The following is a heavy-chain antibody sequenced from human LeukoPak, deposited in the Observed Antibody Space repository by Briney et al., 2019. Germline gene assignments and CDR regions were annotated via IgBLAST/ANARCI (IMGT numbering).Heavy chain of an antibody. J-gene: IGHJ4*02. V-gene: IGHV4-61*02. D-gene: IGHD4/OR15-4a*01. CDR2: IYTSGST. CDR3: ARDLRTTYDY. Sequence: SQTLSLTCTVSGGSISSSSYYWSWIRQPAGKGLEWIGRIYTSGSTNYNPSLKSRVTISVDTSKNQFSLKLSSVTAADTAVYYCARDLRTTYDYWGQGTLVTVSS. CDR1: GGSISSSSYY.